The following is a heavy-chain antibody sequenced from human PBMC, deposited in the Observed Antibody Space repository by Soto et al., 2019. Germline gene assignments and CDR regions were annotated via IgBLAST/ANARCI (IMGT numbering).Heavy chain of an antibody. CDR3: ARHFTRVSPFDY. V-gene: IGHV4-59*08. CDR1: GGSISSYY. J-gene: IGHJ4*02. CDR2: IYYSGST. D-gene: IGHD2-15*01. Sequence: SETLSLTCTVSGGSISSYYWSWIRQPPGKGLEWIGYIYYSGSTNYNPSLKSRVTISVDTSKNQFSLKLSSVTAADTAVYYCARHFTRVSPFDYWGQGTLVTVSS.